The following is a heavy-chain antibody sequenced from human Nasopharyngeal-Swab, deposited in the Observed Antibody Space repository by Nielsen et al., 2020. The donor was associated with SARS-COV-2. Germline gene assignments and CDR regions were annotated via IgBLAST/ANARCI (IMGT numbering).Heavy chain of an antibody. CDR3: ARDVAGADSA. CDR2: IDTDGSTT. Sequence: GESLKISCAASGFTFSRYWMHCVRQVPGKGLVWVSRIDTDGSTTDHADSVKGRFTISRDNAKNTLYLQMNNLRAEDTALYYCARDVAGADSAWGQGTLVTVSS. J-gene: IGHJ5*02. CDR1: GFTFSRYW. V-gene: IGHV3-74*01. D-gene: IGHD2-21*01.